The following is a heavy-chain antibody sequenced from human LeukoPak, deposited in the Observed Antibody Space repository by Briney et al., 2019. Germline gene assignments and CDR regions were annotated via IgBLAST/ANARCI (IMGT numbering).Heavy chain of an antibody. Sequence: SETLSLTCAVYGGSFSGYYWSWIRQPPGKGLEWIGYIYYSGSTNYNPSLKSRVTISVDTSKNQFSLKLSSVTAADTAVYYCARADCSSTSCYAGYWGQGTLVTVSS. CDR1: GGSFSGYY. V-gene: IGHV4-59*01. J-gene: IGHJ4*02. D-gene: IGHD2-2*01. CDR2: IYYSGST. CDR3: ARADCSSTSCYAGY.